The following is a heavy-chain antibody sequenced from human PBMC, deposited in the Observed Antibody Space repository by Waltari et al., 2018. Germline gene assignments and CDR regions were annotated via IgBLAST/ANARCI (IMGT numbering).Heavy chain of an antibody. J-gene: IGHJ6*02. V-gene: IGHV4-34*01. CDR3: VRAFMVTTFSALRYHDYYGMDV. D-gene: IGHD4-17*01. CDR1: GGSFRDYS. Sequence: QVQLQQWGAGLLKPPETLSLPCAVYGGSFRDYSCSWVRQRSVKGLEWIGEINPSGVTNYNPSLKSRVTISVDTSKNQFSLRLSSVTAADTAVYYCVRAFMVTTFSALRYHDYYGMDVWGQGTAVTVSS. CDR2: INPSGVT.